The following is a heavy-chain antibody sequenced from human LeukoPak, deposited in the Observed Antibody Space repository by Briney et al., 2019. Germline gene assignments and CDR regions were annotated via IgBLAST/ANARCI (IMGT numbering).Heavy chain of an antibody. J-gene: IGHJ4*02. Sequence: GASVKVSCKASGYTSTGYYMRWVRQAPGQGLEWMGWINPNSGGTNYAQKFQGRVTMTRDTSISTAYMELSRLRSDDTAVYYCARVYFSRYFDWLPFDYWGQGTLVTVSS. CDR3: ARVYFSRYFDWLPFDY. CDR2: INPNSGGT. V-gene: IGHV1-2*02. D-gene: IGHD3-9*01. CDR1: GYTSTGYY.